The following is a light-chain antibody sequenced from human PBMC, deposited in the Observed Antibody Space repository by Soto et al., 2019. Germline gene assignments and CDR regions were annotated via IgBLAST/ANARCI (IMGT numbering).Light chain of an antibody. V-gene: IGKV1-5*01. J-gene: IGKJ2*03. CDR3: QQYSRYSYR. CDR1: QTINNW. CDR2: DAS. Sequence: DIQMTQSPPTLSASLGDRVTITCRASQTINNWLAWYQQKPGKAPNLLIYDASSLQTGVPSRFSGSGSGTEFTLTISSLQPDDFATYYCQQYSRYSYRFGPGTKLEI.